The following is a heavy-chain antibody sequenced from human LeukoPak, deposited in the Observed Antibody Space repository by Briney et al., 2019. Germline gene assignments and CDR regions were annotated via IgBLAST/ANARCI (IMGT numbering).Heavy chain of an antibody. CDR1: GFTFSNYA. CDR2: IGSSGGST. CDR3: AKVFRDGYNYPFDY. Sequence: QPGGSLRLSCAASGFTFSNYAMNWVRQAPGKGLEWVSTIGSSGGSTYYADSVKGRFTISRDNSKNTLYLQMNSLRAEDTAVYYCAKVFRDGYNYPFDYWGQGTLVNVSS. D-gene: IGHD5-24*01. J-gene: IGHJ4*02. V-gene: IGHV3-23*01.